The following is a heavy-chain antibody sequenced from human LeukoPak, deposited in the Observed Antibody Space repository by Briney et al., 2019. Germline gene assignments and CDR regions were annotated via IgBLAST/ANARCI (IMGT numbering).Heavy chain of an antibody. CDR2: IIPIFGTA. D-gene: IGHD5-18*01. J-gene: IGHJ4*02. V-gene: IGHV1-69*13. Sequence: ASVKVSCKASGGTFSSYAISWVRQAPGQGLEWMGGIIPIFGTANCAQKFQGRVTITADESTSTAYMELSSLRSEDTAVYYCARGSGYSYATRFDYWGQGTLVTVSS. CDR1: GGTFSSYA. CDR3: ARGSGYSYATRFDY.